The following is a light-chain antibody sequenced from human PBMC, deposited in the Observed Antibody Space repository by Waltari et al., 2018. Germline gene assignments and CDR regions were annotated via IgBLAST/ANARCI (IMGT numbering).Light chain of an antibody. V-gene: IGLV2-14*01. J-gene: IGLJ3*02. CDR1: SSDVGAYNL. CDR3: SSYTLTDTRV. Sequence: QSALTQPASVSASPGQSITISCSGTSSDVGAYNLVSWYRQYPGKAPQLIIYDVRTRASGISDRFSGDKSDNTASLTISGLRAEDEADYYCSSYTLTDTRVFGGGT. CDR2: DVR.